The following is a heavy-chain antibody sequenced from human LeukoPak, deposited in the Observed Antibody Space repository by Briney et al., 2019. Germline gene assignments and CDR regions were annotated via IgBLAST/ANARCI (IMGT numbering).Heavy chain of an antibody. Sequence: PGGSLRLSCAASEFTFSRYAMYWVRQAPGKGLEWVALISKDGSNKYYADSVKGRFTISRDNSKNTLYLQMNSLRAEDTAVYYCAKDSAYCSSTSCYLDAFDIWGQGTMVTVSS. CDR3: AKDSAYCSSTSCYLDAFDI. CDR2: ISKDGSNK. V-gene: IGHV3-30*04. D-gene: IGHD2-2*01. J-gene: IGHJ3*02. CDR1: EFTFSRYA.